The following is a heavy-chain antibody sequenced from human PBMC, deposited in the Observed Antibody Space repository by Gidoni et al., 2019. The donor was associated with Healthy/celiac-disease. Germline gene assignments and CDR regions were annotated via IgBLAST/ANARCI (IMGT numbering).Heavy chain of an antibody. D-gene: IGHD2-15*01. CDR3: ARYRGVLGYCSGGSCYSKRYYYYGMDV. V-gene: IGHV1-69*01. Sequence: QVQLVQSGAEVKKPGSSVKVSCKASGGTFSRYAISWVRPAPGQGLEWMGGIIPIFGTANYAQKFQGRVTITADESTSTAYMELSSLRSEDTAVYYCARYRGVLGYCSGGSCYSKRYYYYGMDVWGQGTTVTVSS. CDR1: GGTFSRYA. J-gene: IGHJ6*02. CDR2: IIPIFGTA.